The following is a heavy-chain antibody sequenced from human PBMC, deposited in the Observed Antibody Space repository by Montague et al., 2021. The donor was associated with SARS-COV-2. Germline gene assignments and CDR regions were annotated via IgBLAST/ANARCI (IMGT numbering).Heavy chain of an antibody. V-gene: IGHV4-39*01. J-gene: IGHJ4*02. Sequence: SETLSLTCTVSGGSISSSSYYWVWIRQPPGKELDWIVSIFYSGSNYYNPSRKGRVTIDASTSKNQFSLNLVSVTAADTAGYYCARHERQWLRLYPYYFDXWGQGTPVTVSS. CDR3: ARHERQWLRLYPYYFDX. CDR1: GGSISSSSYY. CDR2: IFYSGSN. D-gene: IGHD5-12*01.